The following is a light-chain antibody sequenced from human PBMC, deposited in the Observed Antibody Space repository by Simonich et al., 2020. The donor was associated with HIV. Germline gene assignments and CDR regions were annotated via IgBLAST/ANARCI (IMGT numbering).Light chain of an antibody. Sequence: DIQMTQSQSSLSAYVGDRVTITCQASHDIRNYLNWSQQKPGKAPKLLIYDASNLETGVPSRFSGSGSGTDFTFTISSLQPEDIATYYCQQYDNLPLTFGGGTKVEIK. CDR1: HDIRNY. V-gene: IGKV1-33*01. CDR3: QQYDNLPLT. J-gene: IGKJ4*01. CDR2: DAS.